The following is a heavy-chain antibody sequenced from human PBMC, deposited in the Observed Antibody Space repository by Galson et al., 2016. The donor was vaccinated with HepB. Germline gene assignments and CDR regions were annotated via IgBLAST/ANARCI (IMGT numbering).Heavy chain of an antibody. D-gene: IGHD6-19*01. CDR3: AKDMDSAWYIHY. Sequence: SLRLSCAASGFTFSNYAMSWVRQAPGKGLEWVSGISGRGGSTYFAASVKGRFTISRDNSESTLYLQMDTLRAEDTAIYYCAKDMDSAWYIHYWGQGTLVTVSS. CDR2: ISGRGGST. CDR1: GFTFSNYA. J-gene: IGHJ4*02. V-gene: IGHV3-23*01.